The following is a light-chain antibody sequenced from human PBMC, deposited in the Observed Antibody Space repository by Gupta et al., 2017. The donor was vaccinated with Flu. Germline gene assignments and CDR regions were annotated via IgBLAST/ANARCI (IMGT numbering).Light chain of an antibody. CDR2: AAS. CDR1: QSRSSY. J-gene: IGKJ2*01. CDR3: QQSDSTPRT. V-gene: IGKV1-39*01. Sequence: DIQMTPSPSSLSASVGDRVTITCRASQSRSSYLNWDQRKTGTAPKLLIYAASSLQSGVPSRVSGSGSGTDFNLNISSLQPEDFATYYCQQSDSTPRTFGQGTKLEIK.